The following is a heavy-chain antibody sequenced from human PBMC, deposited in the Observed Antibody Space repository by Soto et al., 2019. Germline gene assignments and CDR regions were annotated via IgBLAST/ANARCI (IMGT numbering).Heavy chain of an antibody. D-gene: IGHD3-22*01. CDR2: ISYDGSNK. J-gene: IGHJ5*02. CDR3: ARDPVPDSSGMEAYNWFDP. V-gene: IGHV3-30-3*01. Sequence: PGGSLRLSCAASGFTFSSYAMHWVRQAPGKGLEWVAVISYDGSNKYYADSVKGRFTISRDNSKNTLYLQMNSLRAEDTAVYYCARDPVPDSSGMEAYNWFDPWGQGTLVTVSS. CDR1: GFTFSSYA.